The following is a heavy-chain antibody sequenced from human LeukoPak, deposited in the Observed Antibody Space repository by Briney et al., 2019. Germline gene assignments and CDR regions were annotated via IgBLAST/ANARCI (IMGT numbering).Heavy chain of an antibody. CDR1: GFTFSGYW. CDR3: AREDAVAGTQINWFDP. CDR2: INSDGSST. Sequence: PGGSLRLSCAASGFTFSGYWMHWVRQAPGKGLVWVSRINSDGSSTTYADSVKGRFTISRDNAKNTLYLQMNSLRAEDTAVYYCAREDAVAGTQINWFDPWGQGTLGTVSS. J-gene: IGHJ5*02. V-gene: IGHV3-74*01. D-gene: IGHD6-19*01.